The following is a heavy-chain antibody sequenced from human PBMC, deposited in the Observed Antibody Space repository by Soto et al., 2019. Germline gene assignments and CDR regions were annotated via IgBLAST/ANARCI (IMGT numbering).Heavy chain of an antibody. J-gene: IGHJ4*02. V-gene: IGHV3-9*01. Sequence: GGSLRLSCAASGFTFDDYAMHWVRQAPGKGLEWVSGISWNSGSIGYADSVKGRFTISRDNAKNSLYLQMNSLRAEDTALYYCAKGEGVYSSGWYYFDYWGQGTLVTVS. D-gene: IGHD6-19*01. CDR1: GFTFDDYA. CDR2: ISWNSGSI. CDR3: AKGEGVYSSGWYYFDY.